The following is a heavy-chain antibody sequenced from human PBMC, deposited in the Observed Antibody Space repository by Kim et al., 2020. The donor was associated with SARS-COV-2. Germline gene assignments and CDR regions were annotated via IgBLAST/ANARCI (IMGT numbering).Heavy chain of an antibody. CDR2: IIPIFGTA. D-gene: IGHD1-26*01. Sequence: SVKVSCKASGGTFSSYAISWVRQAPGQGLEWMGGIIPIFGTANYAQKFQGRVTITADESTSTAYMELSSLRSEDTAVYYCARTRKHSGSYYPNYWYFDLWGRGTLVTVSS. V-gene: IGHV1-69*13. CDR1: GGTFSSYA. J-gene: IGHJ2*01. CDR3: ARTRKHSGSYYPNYWYFDL.